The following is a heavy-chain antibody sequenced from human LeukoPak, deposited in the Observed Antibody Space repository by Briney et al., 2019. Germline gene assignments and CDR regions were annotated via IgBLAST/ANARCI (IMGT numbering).Heavy chain of an antibody. J-gene: IGHJ3*02. CDR2: IGGSGSTI. V-gene: IGHV3-48*03. Sequence: GGSLRLSCAASGFTFSSYEINWVRQAPGKGLEWVSYIGGSGSTIYYADSVKGRFTISRDNAKNSLYLQMNRLRGEDTGVYYRARGTDAFDIWGQGTMVTVSS. CDR3: ARGTDAFDI. CDR1: GFTFSSYE.